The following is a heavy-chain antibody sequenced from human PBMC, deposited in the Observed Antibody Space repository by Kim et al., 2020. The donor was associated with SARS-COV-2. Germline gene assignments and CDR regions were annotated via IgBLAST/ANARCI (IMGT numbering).Heavy chain of an antibody. CDR3: AKDRTLWDYFDWQPRGTGMDA. CDR1: GFTFSRYG. CDR2: TSFDGTDK. D-gene: IGHD3-9*01. Sequence: GGSLRLSCAASGFTFSRYGMHWVRQAPGKGLEWVAVTSFDGTDKYYADSVKGRFTISRDNSNNTVSLQMNSLRPEDTAVYYCAKDRTLWDYFDWQPRGTGMDAWGQGATVTVSS. V-gene: IGHV3-30*18. J-gene: IGHJ6*02.